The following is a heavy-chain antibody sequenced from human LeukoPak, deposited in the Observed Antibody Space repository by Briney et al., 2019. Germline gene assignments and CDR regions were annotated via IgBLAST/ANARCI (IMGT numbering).Heavy chain of an antibody. J-gene: IGHJ4*02. D-gene: IGHD3-10*01. CDR1: GFTFSSYS. V-gene: IGHV3-33*01. Sequence: GGSLRLSCAASGFTFSSYSMHWVRQAPGKGLEWVAVIWYDGSNKYYADSVKGRFTISRDNSKNTLYLQMNSLRAEDTAVYYCARESTMVRGVPIDYWGQGTLVTVSS. CDR3: ARESTMVRGVPIDY. CDR2: IWYDGSNK.